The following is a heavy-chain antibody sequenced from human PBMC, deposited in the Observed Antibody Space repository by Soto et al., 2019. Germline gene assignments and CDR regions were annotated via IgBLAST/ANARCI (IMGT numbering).Heavy chain of an antibody. CDR2: IVPMFGTA. V-gene: IGHV1-69*12. CDR1: GGTFGNTA. CDR3: ARDGDPGYAFWSGPLGGGRFDP. Sequence: QVQLVQSGTEVKKPGSSVNVSCKTSGGTFGNTAVTWVRQAPGQGLEWMGGIVPMFGTANYAQKFQGRGTITADESTNTAYMELNSLRSDDTAVYFCARDGDPGYAFWSGPLGGGRFDPWGQGTLVTVSS. D-gene: IGHD3-3*01. J-gene: IGHJ5*02.